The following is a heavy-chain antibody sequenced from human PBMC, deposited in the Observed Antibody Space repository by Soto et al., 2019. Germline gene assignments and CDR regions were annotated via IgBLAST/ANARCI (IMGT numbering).Heavy chain of an antibody. J-gene: IGHJ4*02. D-gene: IGHD3-10*01. V-gene: IGHV1-18*01. CDR1: GYTFSNYG. CDR3: ARDSLYGSGSYYAIFDY. Sequence: GASVKVSCKASGYTFSNYGISWVRQAPGQGLEWMGWISAYTGDTNYAQNLQGRVTMTTDTSTSTAYMELKSLTSGDTAVYYCARDSLYGSGSYYAIFDYWGQGTLVTVSS. CDR2: ISAYTGDT.